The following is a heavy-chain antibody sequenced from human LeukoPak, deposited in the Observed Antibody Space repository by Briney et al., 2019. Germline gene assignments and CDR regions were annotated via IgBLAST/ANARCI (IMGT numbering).Heavy chain of an antibody. V-gene: IGHV4-59*08. J-gene: IGHJ4*02. D-gene: IGHD6-6*01. CDR1: GTSISSLY. Sequence: SETLSLTCSVFGTSISSLYWSWIRQPPGKGLEWIGYIYYTGSTNYNPSLKSPVTIFVDTSKNQFSLRLSSVTAADTAVYYCARHRAYSSSSPFDYWGQGTLVTVSS. CDR3: ARHRAYSSSSPFDY. CDR2: IYYTGST.